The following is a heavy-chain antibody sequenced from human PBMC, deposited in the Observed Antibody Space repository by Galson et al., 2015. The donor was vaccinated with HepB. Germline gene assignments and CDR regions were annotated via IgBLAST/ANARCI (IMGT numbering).Heavy chain of an antibody. CDR2: ITSNGGRT. Sequence: RLSCAASGXTFSRYAMTWVRQAPGKGLEXXXSITSNGGRTFYTNSVKGRFTIARDNSRNTVVQQLSSLRPEDTAVYYCAKDGIMVSNNPYQLHFWGQGTLVSVSS. V-gene: IGHV3-23*01. CDR3: AKDGIMVSNNPYQLHF. CDR1: GXTFSRYA. J-gene: IGHJ4*02. D-gene: IGHD2-8*01.